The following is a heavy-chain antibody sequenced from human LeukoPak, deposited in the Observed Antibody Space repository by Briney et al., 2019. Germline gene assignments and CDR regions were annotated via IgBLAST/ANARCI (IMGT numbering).Heavy chain of an antibody. J-gene: IGHJ4*02. D-gene: IGHD6-13*01. V-gene: IGHV1-69-2*01. CDR3: ATDFIAAAGTY. CDR2: VDPEDGET. Sequence: ASVKISCKVSGYTFTDYYMHWVQQAPGKGLEWMGLVDPEDGETIYAEKFQGRVTITADTSTDTAHMELSSLRSEDTAVYYCATDFIAAAGTYWGQGTLVTVSS. CDR1: GYTFTDYY.